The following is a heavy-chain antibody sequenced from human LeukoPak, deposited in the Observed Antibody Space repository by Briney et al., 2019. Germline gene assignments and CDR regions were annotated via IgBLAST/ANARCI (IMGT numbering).Heavy chain of an antibody. CDR2: IYYSGST. V-gene: IGHV4-59*01. CDR1: GGSISSYY. J-gene: IGHJ4*02. Sequence: SETLSLTCTVSGGSISSYYWSWIRQPPGKGLEWTGYIYYSGSTNYNPSLKSRVTISVDTSKNQFSLKLSSVTAADTAVYYCARYSSGWTGNYFDYWGQGTLVTVSS. D-gene: IGHD6-19*01. CDR3: ARYSSGWTGNYFDY.